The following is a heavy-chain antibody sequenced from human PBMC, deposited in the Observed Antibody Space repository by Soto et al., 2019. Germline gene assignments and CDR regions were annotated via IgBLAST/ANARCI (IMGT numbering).Heavy chain of an antibody. J-gene: IGHJ4*02. D-gene: IGHD1-1*01. V-gene: IGHV1-18*01. CDR3: ARVRYGDY. Sequence: QVHLVQSGAEVKKPGASVKVSCQGSGYAFTTYGITWVRQAPGQGLEWMGWISAHNGNTKYAQHLEGRVTVTRDTSTSTAYMELRSLRYDVTAVYYCARVRYGDYWGQGDLLTVSS. CDR2: ISAHNGNT. CDR1: GYAFTTYG.